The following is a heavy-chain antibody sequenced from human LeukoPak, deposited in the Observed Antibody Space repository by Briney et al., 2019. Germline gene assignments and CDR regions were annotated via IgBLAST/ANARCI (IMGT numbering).Heavy chain of an antibody. CDR1: GYTFTSYD. CDR2: INPNSGGT. J-gene: IGHJ6*03. CDR3: ARDRTRVTMVRGVIIDYYYYYMDV. D-gene: IGHD3-10*01. V-gene: IGHV1-2*02. Sequence: GASVKVSCKASGYTFTSYDINWVRQAPGQGLEWMGWINPNSGGTNYAQKFQGRVTMTRDTSISTAYMELSRLRSDDTAVYYCARDRTRVTMVRGVIIDYYYYYMDVWGKGTTVTVSS.